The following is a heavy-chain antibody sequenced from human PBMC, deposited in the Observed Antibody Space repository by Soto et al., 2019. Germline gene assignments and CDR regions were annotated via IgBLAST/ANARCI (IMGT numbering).Heavy chain of an antibody. J-gene: IGHJ4*02. CDR3: ARASGYVSGWYHDY. D-gene: IGHD6-19*01. CDR2: LIPILGTT. V-gene: IGHV1-69*13. CDR1: GGTFSSDA. Sequence: SVKVSCKXSGGTFSSDAVSWVRQAPGQGLEWMGGLIPILGTTHYAQKFQRRVTITADESTNTAYMELSSLRSDDTAVYYCARASGYVSGWYHDYWGQGTRVTVSS.